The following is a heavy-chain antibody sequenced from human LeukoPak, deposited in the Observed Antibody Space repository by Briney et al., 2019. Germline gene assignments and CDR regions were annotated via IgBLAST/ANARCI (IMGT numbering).Heavy chain of an antibody. Sequence: SVKVSCKPSGGTFINFAISWVRQAPGQGLEWMGGIIPMFGVANYAQKFQGRVTITADESTSTAYMELSSLRSEDTAVYYCARDLGDYGDYVGSMDVWGQGTTVTVSS. CDR2: IIPMFGVA. V-gene: IGHV1-69*13. D-gene: IGHD4-17*01. CDR1: GGTFINFA. CDR3: ARDLGDYGDYVGSMDV. J-gene: IGHJ6*02.